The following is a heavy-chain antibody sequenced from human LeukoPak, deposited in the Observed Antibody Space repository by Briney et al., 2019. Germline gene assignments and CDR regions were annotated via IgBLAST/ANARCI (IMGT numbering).Heavy chain of an antibody. D-gene: IGHD3-22*01. CDR1: GFTFSSYG. V-gene: IGHV3-33*01. Sequence: GGSLRLSCAASGFTFSSYGMHWVRQAPGKGLEWVAVIWYDGSNKYYADSVKGRFTISRDNSKNTLYLQMNSLRAEDTAVYYCARDRGYYDSSGYLDYWGQGTLVTVSP. CDR3: ARDRGYYDSSGYLDY. CDR2: IWYDGSNK. J-gene: IGHJ4*02.